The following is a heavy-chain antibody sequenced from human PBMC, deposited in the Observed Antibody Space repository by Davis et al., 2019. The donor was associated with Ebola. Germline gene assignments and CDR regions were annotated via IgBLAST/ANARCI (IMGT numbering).Heavy chain of an antibody. D-gene: IGHD5-24*01. V-gene: IGHV4-59*01. CDR3: ASGLATGGGTEYFQH. Sequence: SETLSLTCTVSGDSFSTYHWTWIRQSPGKGLEWIGYIDYSGSTNYNPSLKSRVTISVDTSKNQFSLKLNSVTAADTAVYFCASGLATGGGTEYFQHWGQGTQVTVSS. CDR2: IDYSGST. J-gene: IGHJ1*01. CDR1: GDSFSTYH.